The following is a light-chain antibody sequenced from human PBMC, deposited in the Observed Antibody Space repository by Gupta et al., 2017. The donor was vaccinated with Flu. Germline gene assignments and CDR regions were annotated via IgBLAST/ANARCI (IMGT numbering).Light chain of an antibody. J-gene: IGKJ4*01. CDR2: DAF. V-gene: IGKV3-11*01. CDR1: QRICTQ. Sequence: IGDNQSPGTLALSPGERGTLSCRASQRICTQLAWYQHKPGQAPSLLIYDAFNRATGVPARFIGGGSETDFTLTITSLESEDFAVYYCQQCANWPLTFGGGTKVEI. CDR3: QQCANWPLT.